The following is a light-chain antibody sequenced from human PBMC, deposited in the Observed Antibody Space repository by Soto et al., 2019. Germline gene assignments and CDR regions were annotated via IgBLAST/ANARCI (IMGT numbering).Light chain of an antibody. CDR2: DAS. CDR1: QNINNY. CDR3: QQSFTTPYVA. Sequence: DIQMTQSPSSLSASVGDRVTITCQASQNINNYLNWYQQKPGRAPKLLIYDASNLEAGVPSRFRGSGSGTDFTLTISSLQPEDFATYYCQQSFTTPYVAFGQGTKVDIK. V-gene: IGKV1-39*01. J-gene: IGKJ1*01.